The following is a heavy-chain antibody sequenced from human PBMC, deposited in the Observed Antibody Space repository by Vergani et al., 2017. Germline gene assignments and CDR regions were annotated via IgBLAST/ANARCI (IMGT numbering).Heavy chain of an antibody. CDR3: GRGSNNYN. Sequence: EVQLLQSEGALVQPGGSLRLSCVASGFTFSSHAMSWVRQGHGQGLEWVSSIKNTGDSYHYADSVKGRFTISRDNSKNTLYLQMNSLRVEDTAVYYCGRGSNNYNWGKGTLVTVS. D-gene: IGHD5-24*01. CDR2: IKNTGDSY. J-gene: IGHJ4*02. CDR1: GFTFSSHA. V-gene: IGHV3-23*01.